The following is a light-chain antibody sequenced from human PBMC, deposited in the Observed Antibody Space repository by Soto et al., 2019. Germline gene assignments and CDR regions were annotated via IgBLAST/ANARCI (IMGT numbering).Light chain of an antibody. V-gene: IGKV4-1*01. CDR3: QQYYSSPLT. Sequence: DIVMTQSPDSLAVSLGETATINCKSSQSILYSSNNQNYLTWYLQKPGQPPKLLIYWASTRESGVPDRFSGSGSGTDFTLTISRLQAEDVAVYYCQQYYSSPLTFGGGTKVEIK. CDR2: WAS. J-gene: IGKJ4*01. CDR1: QSILYSSNNQNY.